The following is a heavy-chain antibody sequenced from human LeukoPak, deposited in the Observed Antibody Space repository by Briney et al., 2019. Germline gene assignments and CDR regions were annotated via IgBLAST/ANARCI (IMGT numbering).Heavy chain of an antibody. CDR3: ARVSDGCSSTSCPDPYYYYYYMDV. CDR1: GYTFTSYY. D-gene: IGHD2-2*01. J-gene: IGHJ6*03. Sequence: GASVKVSCKASGYTFTSYYMHWVRQAPGQGLEWMGIINPSGGSTSYAQKFQGRVTMTRDMSTSTVYMELSSLRSEDTAVYYCARVSDGCSSTSCPDPYYYYYYMDVWGKGTTVTVSS. V-gene: IGHV1-46*01. CDR2: INPSGGST.